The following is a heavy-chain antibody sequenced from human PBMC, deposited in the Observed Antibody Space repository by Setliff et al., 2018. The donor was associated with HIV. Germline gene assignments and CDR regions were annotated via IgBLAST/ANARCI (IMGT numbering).Heavy chain of an antibody. D-gene: IGHD3-22*01. CDR1: GYTFISYG. Sequence: ASVKVSCKASGYTFISYGITWVRQAPGQGLEWMGWISAYNGNTNYAQKLQGRVTMTTDTSISTAYMELSSLTSEDTAVYYCARGGGGYYYVGAVDIWGQGTVVTVSS. J-gene: IGHJ3*02. CDR2: ISAYNGNT. CDR3: ARGGGGYYYVGAVDI. V-gene: IGHV1-18*01.